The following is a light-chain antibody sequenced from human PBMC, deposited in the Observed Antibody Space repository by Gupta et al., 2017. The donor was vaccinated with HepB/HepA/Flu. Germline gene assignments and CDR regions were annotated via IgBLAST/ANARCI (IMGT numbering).Light chain of an antibody. J-gene: IGLJ2*01. CDR2: DVS. CDR1: SSDVGTYNY. V-gene: IGLV2-14*03. Sequence: QSALTQPASVSGSPGQSITISCTGTSSDVGTYNYVSWYQQHPGKAPKLMIYDVSNRPSGVSNRFSGSKSGNTASLTISGLQAEDEADYYCSSYTRSSSVVFGGGTKLKVL. CDR3: SSYTRSSSVV.